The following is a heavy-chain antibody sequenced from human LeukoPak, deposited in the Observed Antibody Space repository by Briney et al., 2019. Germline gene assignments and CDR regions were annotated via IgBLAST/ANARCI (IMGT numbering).Heavy chain of an antibody. D-gene: IGHD2-2*01. J-gene: IGHJ4*02. Sequence: PSETLSLTCTVSGGSISSYYWSWIRQPAGKGLEWIGRIYTSGSTNYNPSLRSRVAMSVDSSKNQFSLKLSSVTAADTAVYYCARGDCSGISCYRAYFDYWGQGTLVTVSS. CDR2: IYTSGST. CDR1: GGSISSYY. V-gene: IGHV4-4*07. CDR3: ARGDCSGISCYRAYFDY.